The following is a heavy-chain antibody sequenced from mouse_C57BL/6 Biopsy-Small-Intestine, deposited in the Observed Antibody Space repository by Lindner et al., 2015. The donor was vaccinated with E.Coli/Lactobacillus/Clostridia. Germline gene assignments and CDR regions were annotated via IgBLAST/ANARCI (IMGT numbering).Heavy chain of an antibody. V-gene: IGHV1-36*01. Sequence: SVKVSCKASGFTFSDNYIHWVRQAPGQRLERMGRVNSNSGGTNYAQKFQGRVTMTRDTSTTTAHMELTRLTSDDTAIYYCARSAIGLAAHWYFDPWGRGTLLTVSS. J-gene: IGHJ1*01. CDR2: VNSNSGGT. CDR1: GFTFSDNY. CDR3: ARSAIGLAAHWYFDP. D-gene: IGHD6-1*01.